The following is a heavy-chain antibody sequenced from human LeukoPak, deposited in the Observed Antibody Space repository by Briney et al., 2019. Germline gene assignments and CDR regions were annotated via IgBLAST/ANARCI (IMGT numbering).Heavy chain of an antibody. CDR3: ATDLGTMVRGANFDY. D-gene: IGHD3-10*01. CDR1: GYTLTELS. J-gene: IGHJ4*02. V-gene: IGHV1-24*01. CDR2: FDPEDGET. Sequence: ASVKVSCKVSGYTLTELSMHWVRQAPGKGLEWMGGFDPEDGETIYAQKFQGRVTMTEDTSTDTAYMELSSLRSEDTAVYYCATDLGTMVRGANFDYWAQGTLVTVSS.